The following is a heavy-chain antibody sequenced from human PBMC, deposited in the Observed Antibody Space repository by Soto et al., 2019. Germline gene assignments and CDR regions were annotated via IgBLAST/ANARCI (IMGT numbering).Heavy chain of an antibody. CDR3: ARTRGRGQWRDLYFDF. D-gene: IGHD6-19*01. Sequence: SETLSLTCTVSGGPIAPFYWTWIRQSPGKGLESIGYVYYNGSTNYNPALKGRVTISLDTSKSQFSPRMNSVTAADTAVYYCARTRGRGQWRDLYFDFWGQGSLVTVSS. J-gene: IGHJ4*02. CDR1: GGPIAPFY. CDR2: VYYNGST. V-gene: IGHV4-59*12.